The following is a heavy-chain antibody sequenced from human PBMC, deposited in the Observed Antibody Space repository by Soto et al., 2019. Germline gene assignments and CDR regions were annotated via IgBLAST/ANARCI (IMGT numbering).Heavy chain of an antibody. V-gene: IGHV3-53*04. Sequence: EVQLVESGGGLVQPGGSLRLSCAASGFTVSSNYMSWVRQAPGKGLEWVSVIYSGGSTYYADSVKGRFTISRHNSTDTLYLQMNRLRAEDTAVDYCARDGSFTATWGQGTLVIVSS. J-gene: IGHJ5*02. CDR3: ARDGSFTAT. CDR1: GFTVSSNY. D-gene: IGHD2-15*01. CDR2: IYSGGST.